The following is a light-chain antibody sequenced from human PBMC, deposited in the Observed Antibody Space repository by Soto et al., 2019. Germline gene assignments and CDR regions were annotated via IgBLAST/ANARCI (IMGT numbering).Light chain of an antibody. Sequence: QSALTQPASVSGSPGQSITISCTGTSIDVGSYNLVSWYQQYPGKAPKLMIYEVSYRPSGVSNRFSGSKSGNTASLTISGLQAEDEADYYCSSFTTSSTRVFGTGTKVTVL. V-gene: IGLV2-14*02. CDR3: SSFTTSSTRV. CDR1: SIDVGSYNL. CDR2: EVS. J-gene: IGLJ1*01.